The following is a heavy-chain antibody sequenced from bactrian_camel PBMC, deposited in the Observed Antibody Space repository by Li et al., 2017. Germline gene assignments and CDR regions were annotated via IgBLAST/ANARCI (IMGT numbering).Heavy chain of an antibody. CDR1: GFDFKSAF. CDR2: IERFGNNK. Sequence: VQLVESGGDLVQPGGSLRLTCAVSGFDFKSAFMSWVRQAPGKGLEWVGSIERFGNNKYYTDAVKGRFTMSRDNAKNTVFLEMNSLKSEDTALYYCTKDRSYGTRNWAQSTRGQGTQVTVS. J-gene: IGHJ4*01. CDR3: TKDRSYGTRNWAQST. V-gene: IGHV3-2*01. D-gene: IGHD3*01.